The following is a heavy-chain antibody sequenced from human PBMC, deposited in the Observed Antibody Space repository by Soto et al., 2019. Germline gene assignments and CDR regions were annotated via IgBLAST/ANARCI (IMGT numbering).Heavy chain of an antibody. Sequence: SETLSLTCAVYGGSFSDYYWSWIRQPPGKGLEWIGEINHSGSTNYNPSLKSRVTISVDASKSQFSLNLSAVTAADTAVYYCARCCTLVRGVPTNYFDFWGRGALVTVSS. CDR2: INHSGST. J-gene: IGHJ4*02. CDR1: GGSFSDYY. CDR3: ARCCTLVRGVPTNYFDF. V-gene: IGHV4-34*01. D-gene: IGHD3-10*01.